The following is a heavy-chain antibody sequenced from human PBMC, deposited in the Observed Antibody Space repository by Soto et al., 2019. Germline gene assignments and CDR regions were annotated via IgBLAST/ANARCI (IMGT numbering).Heavy chain of an antibody. CDR3: VGYYDILTGPIMVD. CDR1: GGSISSGGYY. J-gene: IGHJ4*02. CDR2: IYYSGST. D-gene: IGHD3-9*01. V-gene: IGHV4-31*03. Sequence: QVQLQESGPGLVKPSQTLSLTCTVSGGSISSGGYYWSWIRQHPGKGLEWIGYIYYSGSTYYNPSLESRVTISVDTSKNQFSLKLSSVTAADTAVYYCVGYYDILTGPIMVDWGQGTLVTVSS.